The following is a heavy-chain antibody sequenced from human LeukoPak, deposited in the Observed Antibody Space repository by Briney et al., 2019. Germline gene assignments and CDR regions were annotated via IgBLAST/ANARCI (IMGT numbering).Heavy chain of an antibody. D-gene: IGHD2-2*01. CDR1: GGSISSYY. Sequence: SETLSLTCTVSGGSISSYYWSWIRQPAGKGLEWIGRIYTGGSTYYNPSLMGRVTISADKSKNQFSLKLRSVTAADTAVYYCARYCSSISCYGDCYYMDVWGKGTKVTVSS. J-gene: IGHJ6*03. CDR2: IYTGGST. CDR3: ARYCSSISCYGDCYYMDV. V-gene: IGHV4-4*07.